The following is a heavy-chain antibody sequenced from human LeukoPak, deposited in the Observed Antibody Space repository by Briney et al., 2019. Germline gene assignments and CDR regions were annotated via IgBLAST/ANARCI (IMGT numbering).Heavy chain of an antibody. CDR3: ALSVYDSSGYYAASDY. D-gene: IGHD3-22*01. CDR1: GGSISSYY. J-gene: IGHJ4*02. V-gene: IGHV4-59*08. CDR2: IYYSGST. Sequence: SETLSLTCTVSGGSISSYYWSWVRQPPGKGLEWIGYIYYSGSTNYNPSLKSRVTISVDTSKHQFSLKLSSVTAADTAVYYCALSVYDSSGYYAASDYWGQGTLVTVSS.